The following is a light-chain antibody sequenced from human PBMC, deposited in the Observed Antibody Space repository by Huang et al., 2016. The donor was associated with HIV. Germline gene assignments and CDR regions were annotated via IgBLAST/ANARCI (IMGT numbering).Light chain of an antibody. CDR3: QQAVSFPLT. Sequence: DIQMTQSPSSVSASVGDRISFTCRASQDINRWLAWYQQKPGKAPKLLLYAASTLQGGVPSRFSGRVSGTGFTLTINSLQPEDFATYFCQQAVSFPLTFGGGTKVEIK. V-gene: IGKV1-12*01. CDR2: AAS. CDR1: QDINRW. J-gene: IGKJ4*01.